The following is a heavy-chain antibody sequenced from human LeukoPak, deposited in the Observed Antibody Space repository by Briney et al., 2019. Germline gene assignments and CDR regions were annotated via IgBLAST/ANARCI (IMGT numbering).Heavy chain of an antibody. V-gene: IGHV3-23*01. CDR3: AKDREHSSSWYPAANAFDI. Sequence: PGGSLRLSCAASGFPFSSYAMSWVRQAPGKGLEWVSAISGSDGSTYYADSVKGRFTISRDNSKNTLYLQMNSLRAEDTAVYYCAKDREHSSSWYPAANAFDIWGQGTMVIVSS. J-gene: IGHJ3*02. CDR1: GFPFSSYA. D-gene: IGHD6-13*01. CDR2: ISGSDGST.